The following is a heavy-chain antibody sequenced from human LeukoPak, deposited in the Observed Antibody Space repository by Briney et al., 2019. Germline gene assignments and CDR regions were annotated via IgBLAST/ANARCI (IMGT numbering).Heavy chain of an antibody. CDR3: AKDRPMVRSRVDY. J-gene: IGHJ4*02. V-gene: IGHV3-23*01. CDR2: ISGSGGNT. Sequence: GGSLRLSCAASGFTFRDAWMTWVRQAPGKGLEWVSDISGSGGNTDYADSVKGRFTISRDNSKNTLYLQMNSLRAEDTAVYYCAKDRPMVRSRVDYWGQGTLVTVSS. CDR1: GFTFRDAW. D-gene: IGHD3-10*01.